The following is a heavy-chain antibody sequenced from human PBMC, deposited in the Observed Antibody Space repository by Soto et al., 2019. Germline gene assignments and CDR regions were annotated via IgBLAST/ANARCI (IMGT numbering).Heavy chain of an antibody. V-gene: IGHV3-48*01. D-gene: IGHD3-22*01. CDR1: GFTFSTYS. Sequence: GGSLRLSCAASGFTFSTYSMNWVRQAPGKGLERVSYISSNSTIFYTDSVKGRFTVSRDNSKNTLYLQMNSLRAEDTAVYYCARDRVESGYPEYFQHWGQGTLVTVSS. CDR3: ARDRVESGYPEYFQH. CDR2: ISSNSTI. J-gene: IGHJ1*01.